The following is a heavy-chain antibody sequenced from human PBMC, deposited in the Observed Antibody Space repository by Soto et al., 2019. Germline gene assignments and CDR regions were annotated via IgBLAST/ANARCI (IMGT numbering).Heavy chain of an antibody. CDR1: GGSISSGGYY. CDR2: IYYSGST. V-gene: IGHV4-61*08. Sequence: ASETLSLTCTVSGGSISSGGYYWSWIRQHPGKGLEWIGYIYYSGSTYYNPSLKGRVTISVDTSKNQFSLKLSSVTAADTAVYYCARAWGEAFDYWGQGTLVTVSS. CDR3: ARAWGEAFDY. J-gene: IGHJ4*02. D-gene: IGHD3-16*01.